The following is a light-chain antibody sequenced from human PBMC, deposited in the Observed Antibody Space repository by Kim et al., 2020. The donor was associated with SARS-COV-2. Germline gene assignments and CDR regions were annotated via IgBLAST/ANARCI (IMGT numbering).Light chain of an antibody. J-gene: IGKJ1*01. V-gene: IGKV1-5*03. Sequence: DIQMTQSPSTLSASVVDRVTITCRASRTITGWLAWYQQKPGKAPKLLIYKASSLESGVPSRFSGSGSGTEFTLTISSLQPDDFATYYCQQYDTLWTFGQGTKVDIK. CDR3: QQYDTLWT. CDR1: RTITGW. CDR2: KAS.